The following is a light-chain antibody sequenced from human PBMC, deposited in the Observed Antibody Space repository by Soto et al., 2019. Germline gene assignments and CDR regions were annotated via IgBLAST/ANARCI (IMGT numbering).Light chain of an antibody. CDR1: QSVSSY. CDR3: QQRSNWPLT. J-gene: IGKJ4*01. V-gene: IGKV3-11*01. CDR2: DAS. Sequence: EIVLTQSPATLSLSPGERATLSRRASQSVSSYLAWYQQKPGQAPRLLIYDASNRATGIPARFSGSGSGTDFTLTISSLEPKDFAVYYCQQRSNWPLTFGGGTKVDIK.